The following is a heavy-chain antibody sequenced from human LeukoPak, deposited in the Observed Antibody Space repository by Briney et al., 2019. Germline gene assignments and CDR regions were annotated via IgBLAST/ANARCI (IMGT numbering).Heavy chain of an antibody. J-gene: IGHJ4*02. CDR2: INSDGSST. CDR1: GFTFSSYW. D-gene: IGHD6-19*01. CDR3: ARGSEWLVPDY. V-gene: IGHV3-74*01. Sequence: GGSLRLSCAASGFTFSSYWMHWVRQAPGKGLVWVSRINSDGSSTSYAGSVKGRFTISRDNAKNTLYLQMNSLRAEDTAVYYCARGSEWLVPDYWGQGTLVTVSS.